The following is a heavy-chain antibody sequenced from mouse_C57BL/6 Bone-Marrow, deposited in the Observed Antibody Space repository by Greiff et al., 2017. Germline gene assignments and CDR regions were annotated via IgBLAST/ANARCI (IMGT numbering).Heavy chain of an antibody. CDR1: GFTFSDFY. V-gene: IGHV7-1*01. CDR3: ARDDSSYGAMDY. CDR2: SRNKANDYTT. D-gene: IGHD1-1*01. Sequence: EVKLVESGGGLVQSGRSLRLSCATSGFTFSDFYMEWVRQAPGKGLEWIAASRNKANDYTTEYSASVKGRFIVSRDTSQSILYLQMNALRAEDTAIYYCARDDSSYGAMDYWGQGTSVTVSS. J-gene: IGHJ4*01.